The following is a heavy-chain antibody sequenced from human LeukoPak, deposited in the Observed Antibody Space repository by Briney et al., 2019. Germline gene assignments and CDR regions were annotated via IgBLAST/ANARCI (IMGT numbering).Heavy chain of an antibody. J-gene: IGHJ3*02. CDR1: GFTFSSYA. V-gene: IGHV3-23*01. D-gene: IGHD6-13*01. CDR3: ARDFIADDAFDI. CDR2: ISGSGGST. Sequence: GGSLRLSCAASGFTFSSYAMSWVRQAPGKGLEWVSAISGSGGSTYYADSVKGRFTISRDNSKNTLYLQMNSLRAEDTAVYYCARDFIADDAFDIWGQGTMVTVSS.